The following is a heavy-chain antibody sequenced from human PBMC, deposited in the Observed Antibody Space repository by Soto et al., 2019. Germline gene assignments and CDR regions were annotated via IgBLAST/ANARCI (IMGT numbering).Heavy chain of an antibody. J-gene: IGHJ4*02. CDR1: GYTFTSYA. V-gene: IGHV1-3*01. CDR3: ARDQGVPEVGDS. CDR2: INAGNGNT. Sequence: ASVKVSCKASGYTFTSYAMHWVRQAPGQRLEWMGWINAGNGNTKYSQKFQGRVTITRDTSASTAYMELSSLRSEDTAVYYCARDQGVPEVGDSWGQGSLVIVSS. D-gene: IGHD2-2*01.